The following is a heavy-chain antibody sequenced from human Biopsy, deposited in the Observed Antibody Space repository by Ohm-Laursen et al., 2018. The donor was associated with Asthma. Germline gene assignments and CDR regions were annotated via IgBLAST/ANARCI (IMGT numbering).Heavy chain of an antibody. J-gene: IGHJ4*02. Sequence: LRPSCTASGFTFSRYGMHWVRQAPGKGLGVVPVISYDGSNKYYTDFVKGRFTISRDNSKNTQNLQMNILIAEDTAVYYGASQSSGAEFWSGYYYFDYWGQGTLVTVSS. CDR1: GFTFSRYG. V-gene: IGHV3-30*03. CDR3: ASQSSGAEFWSGYYYFDY. D-gene: IGHD3-3*01. CDR2: ISYDGSNK.